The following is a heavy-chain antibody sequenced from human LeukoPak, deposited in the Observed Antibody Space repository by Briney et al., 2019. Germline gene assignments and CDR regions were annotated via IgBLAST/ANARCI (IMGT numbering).Heavy chain of an antibody. Sequence: ASVKVSCKASGYTFTSYYMHWVRQAPGQGLERMGIINPSGGSTSYAQKFQGRVTMTRDTSTSTVYMELSSLRSEDTAVYYCARDRKLSSGWSEFDYWGQGTLVTVSS. J-gene: IGHJ4*02. V-gene: IGHV1-46*01. CDR3: ARDRKLSSGWSEFDY. D-gene: IGHD6-19*01. CDR2: INPSGGST. CDR1: GYTFTSYY.